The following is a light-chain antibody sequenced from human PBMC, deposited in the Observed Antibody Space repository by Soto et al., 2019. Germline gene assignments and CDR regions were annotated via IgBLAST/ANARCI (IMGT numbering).Light chain of an antibody. Sequence: DIQMTQSPSSLSASVGDRVTITCQASQDISKYVNWYQQKPGKAPEALIYDASNLEKGVPSKFSGSGSGTHFTFTITNLQPEDIATYFCQQYDNLPFTFGPGTRVYIK. CDR2: DAS. J-gene: IGKJ3*01. V-gene: IGKV1-33*01. CDR3: QQYDNLPFT. CDR1: QDISKY.